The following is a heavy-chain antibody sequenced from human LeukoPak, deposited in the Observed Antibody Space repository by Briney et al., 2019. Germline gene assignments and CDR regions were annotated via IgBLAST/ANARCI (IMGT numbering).Heavy chain of an antibody. V-gene: IGHV4-39*01. Sequence: SETLSLTCTVSGGSISSSNYYWGWIRQPPGKGLEWIGSIHYSGSTYYNPSLKSRVTVSVDTSKNQFTVNLSSVTAADTAVYYCTRHFGSGRDDYWGQGTLVTVPS. CDR3: TRHFGSGRDDY. D-gene: IGHD3-10*01. CDR1: GGSISSSNYY. J-gene: IGHJ4*02. CDR2: IHYSGST.